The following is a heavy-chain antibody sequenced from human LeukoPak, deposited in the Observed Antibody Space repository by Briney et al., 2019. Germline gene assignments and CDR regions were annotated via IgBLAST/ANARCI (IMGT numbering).Heavy chain of an antibody. D-gene: IGHD2-21*02. V-gene: IGHV1-2*02. CDR2: INPNSGGT. CDR3: ARDQWGEVVVTAQFDC. Sequence: ASVTVSFKASGYTFTDYYLHWVRQAPGQGLEWMGWINPNSGGTNYAQKFQGRVTMTRDKSISPAYMELSRLRSGDTAVYYCARDQWGEVVVTAQFDCWGQGTLVTVSS. CDR1: GYTFTDYY. J-gene: IGHJ4*02.